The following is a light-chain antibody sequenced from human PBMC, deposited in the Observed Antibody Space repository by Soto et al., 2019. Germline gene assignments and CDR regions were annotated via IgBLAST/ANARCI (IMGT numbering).Light chain of an antibody. V-gene: IGKV3-20*01. J-gene: IGKJ1*01. CDR1: QSVSSY. Sequence: EIVLTQSPGTLSLSPGERATLSCRASQSVSSYLAWYQQKPGQAPRLLIYGASSRATGIPDRFSGSGSGTDXTLTISRLEPEDFAVYYCQQYGRPSRTFGQGTKVEIK. CDR2: GAS. CDR3: QQYGRPSRT.